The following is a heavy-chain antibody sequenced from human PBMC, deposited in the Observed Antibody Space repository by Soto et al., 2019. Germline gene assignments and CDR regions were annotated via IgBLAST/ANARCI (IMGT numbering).Heavy chain of an antibody. V-gene: IGHV4-39*02. J-gene: IGHJ4*02. Sequence: QLHLQESGPGLVKPSETLSLTCTVSGVSINSNNYYWAWIRQPPGKGLAWIASIYYDGSTYYNSFLKSRVSISVDTSKNHFSLKLSSATAADTAVYYCAKVVVAATRHTDFDSWGQGTLVTVSS. D-gene: IGHD2-15*01. CDR3: AKVVVAATRHTDFDS. CDR1: GVSINSNNYY. CDR2: IYYDGST.